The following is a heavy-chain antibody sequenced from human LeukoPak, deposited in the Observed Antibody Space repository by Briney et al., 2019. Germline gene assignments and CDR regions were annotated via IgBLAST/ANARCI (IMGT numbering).Heavy chain of an antibody. D-gene: IGHD4-23*01. CDR2: ISAYNGNT. CDR3: ARDLGWKLDYYVMDV. Sequence: ASVKVSCKASGYTFTSYGISWVRQAPGEGLEWMGWISAYNGNTNYAQKLQGRVTMTTDTSTSTTSMELRSLRSDDTAVYYCARDLGWKLDYYVMDVGGKGPTFTVPS. V-gene: IGHV1-18*01. CDR1: GYTFTSYG. J-gene: IGHJ6*04.